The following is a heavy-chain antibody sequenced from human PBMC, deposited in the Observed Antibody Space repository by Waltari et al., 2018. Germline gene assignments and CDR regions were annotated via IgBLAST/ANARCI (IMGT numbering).Heavy chain of an antibody. Sequence: EVQLVQSGAEVKKPGESLKVSCKGSGYSFTSYWIGWVRRMPGKGLAWMGIIYPGYYDARYSPSVHGQGTISAAKATITDYLPWSSMKASDTAMYYCARTGVAVGGHFDYWGQGTLVTVSS. CDR1: GYSFTSYW. CDR3: ARTGVAVGGHFDY. V-gene: IGHV5-51*06. D-gene: IGHD2-15*01. CDR2: IYPGYYDA. J-gene: IGHJ4*02.